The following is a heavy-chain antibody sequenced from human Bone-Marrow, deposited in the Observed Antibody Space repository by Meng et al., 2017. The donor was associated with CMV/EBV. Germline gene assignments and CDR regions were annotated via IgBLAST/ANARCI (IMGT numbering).Heavy chain of an antibody. CDR1: GGSISSYY. V-gene: IGHV4-59*01. Sequence: SETLSLTCTVSGGSISSYYWSWIRQPPGKGLEWIGYIYYSGSTNYNPSLKSRVTISVDTSKNQFSLKLSSVTAADTAVYYCARSYCSDGGCYSDYWGQGTLVTVSS. CDR2: IYYSGST. J-gene: IGHJ4*02. CDR3: ARSYCSDGGCYSDY. D-gene: IGHD2-15*01.